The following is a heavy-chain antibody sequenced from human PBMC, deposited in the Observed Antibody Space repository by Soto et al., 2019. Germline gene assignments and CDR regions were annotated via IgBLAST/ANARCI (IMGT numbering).Heavy chain of an antibody. CDR3: ARVREPHLDHYGLDV. V-gene: IGHV1-69*06. CDR1: GFIFNVCG. CDR2: LIPIYDAP. Sequence: GASVKVSCKTSGFIFNVCGIHWVRQAPGQGLEWVGGLIPIYDAPYYAQKFQGRVTISADKSTTTVHLELSSLQSDDTAVYFCARVREPHLDHYGLDVWGQGTTVTVSS. D-gene: IGHD1-1*01. J-gene: IGHJ6*02.